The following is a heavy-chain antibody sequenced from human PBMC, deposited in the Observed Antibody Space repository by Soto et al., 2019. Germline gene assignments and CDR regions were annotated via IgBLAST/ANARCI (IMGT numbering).Heavy chain of an antibody. CDR1: GASVRSGDYY. V-gene: IGHV4-30-4*01. CDR3: VGTGTTDDY. J-gene: IGHJ4*02. CDR2: IYNSGGS. Sequence: PSETLSLTCSVSGASVRSGDYYWSCIRQAPGKGLEWIGCIYNSGGSCYNPSLKGRLTISIDTSKNQFSLKLNSVTAADTAIYYCVGTGTTDDYWGRRTLVTVSS. D-gene: IGHD4-17*01.